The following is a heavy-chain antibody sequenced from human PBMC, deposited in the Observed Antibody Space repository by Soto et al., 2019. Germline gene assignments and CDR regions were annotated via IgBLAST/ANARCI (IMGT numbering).Heavy chain of an antibody. CDR2: INPSGGST. J-gene: IGHJ6*02. D-gene: IGHD6-19*01. Sequence: ASVKVSCKASGYTFTSYYMHWVRQAPGQGLEWMGIINPSGGSTSYAQKFQGRVTMTRDTSTSTVYMELSSLRSEDTAVYYCARVGSSGWSPPGYYYYGMDVRGQGTTVTVPS. CDR3: ARVGSSGWSPPGYYYYGMDV. V-gene: IGHV1-46*01. CDR1: GYTFTSYY.